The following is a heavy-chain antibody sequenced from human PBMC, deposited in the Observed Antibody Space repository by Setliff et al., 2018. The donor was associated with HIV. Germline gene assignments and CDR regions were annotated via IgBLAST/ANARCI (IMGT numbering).Heavy chain of an antibody. V-gene: IGHV4-28*03. CDR3: ARGYSSGWYSGEN. CDR1: GGSISTSNW. CDR2: IYYSGST. J-gene: IGHJ4*02. Sequence: PSETLSLTCTVSGGSISTSNWWGWIRQTPGKGLEWIGYIYYSGSTNYNPSLKSRVTISVDTSKNQFSLKLSSVTAADTAVYYCARGYSSGWYSGENWGQGTLVTVSS. D-gene: IGHD6-19*01.